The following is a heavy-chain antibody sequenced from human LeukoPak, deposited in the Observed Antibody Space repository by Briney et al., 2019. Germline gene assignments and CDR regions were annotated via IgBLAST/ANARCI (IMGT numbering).Heavy chain of an antibody. D-gene: IGHD6-13*01. J-gene: IGHJ3*02. V-gene: IGHV1-18*01. CDR1: GYTFATSS. Sequence: ASVNVSCKASGYTFATSSISWVRQAPGQRLEWMGWISANNGNPQYAQKFQGRVTMTTHTSTSTAYMELRSLTSDDTAIYYCTRVRDSSNWWGALDIWGQGTMVTVSS. CDR2: ISANNGNP. CDR3: TRVRDSSNWWGALDI.